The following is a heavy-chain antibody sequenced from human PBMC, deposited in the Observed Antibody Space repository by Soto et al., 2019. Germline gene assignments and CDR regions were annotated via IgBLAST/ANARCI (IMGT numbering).Heavy chain of an antibody. D-gene: IGHD1-26*01. Sequence: EVQLVESGGGLVQPGGSLRLSCVASGFTFSSYWMHWVRRTPGQGLVWISHTDIDGSFTTYADSVKGRFTISRDNAKNTLVLQMISLIAEDTAVYYCVRDDFGLGLDYWGLGTLVTVSS. CDR2: TDIDGSFT. J-gene: IGHJ4*02. V-gene: IGHV3-74*01. CDR3: VRDDFGLGLDY. CDR1: GFTFSSYW.